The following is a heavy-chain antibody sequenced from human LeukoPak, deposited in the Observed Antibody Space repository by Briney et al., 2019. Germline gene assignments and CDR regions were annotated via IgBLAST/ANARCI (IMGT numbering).Heavy chain of an antibody. CDR1: GGSISSSSYY. D-gene: IGHD3-22*01. J-gene: IGHJ4*02. V-gene: IGHV4-39*01. Sequence: SETLSLTXTVSGGSISSSSYYWGWIRQPPGKGLEWIGSIYYSGSTYYNPSLKSRVTISVDTSKNQFSLKLSSVTAADTAVYYCATGITMIVVVNYWGQGTLVTVSS. CDR2: IYYSGST. CDR3: ATGITMIVVVNY.